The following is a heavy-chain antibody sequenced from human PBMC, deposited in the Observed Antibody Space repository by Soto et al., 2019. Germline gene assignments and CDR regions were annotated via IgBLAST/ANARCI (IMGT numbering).Heavy chain of an antibody. CDR3: ARDSSGYRTRDFDY. D-gene: IGHD3-22*01. V-gene: IGHV1-18*01. Sequence: ASVKVSCKSSGYTFTSYGISWVRQAPGQGLEWMGWISAYNGNTNYAQKLQGKVTMTTDTSTSTDYMELRSLRSDDTAVYYCARDSSGYRTRDFDYWGQGTLFTVSS. J-gene: IGHJ4*02. CDR2: ISAYNGNT. CDR1: GYTFTSYG.